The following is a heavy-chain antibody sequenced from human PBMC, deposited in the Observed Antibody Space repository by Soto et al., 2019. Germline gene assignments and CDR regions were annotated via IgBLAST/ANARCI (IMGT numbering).Heavy chain of an antibody. Sequence: LSLTCAASGFTFSSYAMTWVRQSPGQGLEWVSSISVGGANTYYADSVRGRFTISRDDSKNTLYLQMNSLRAEDTAVYYCAKDPAHWGQGTLVTVSS. CDR2: ISVGGANT. CDR1: GFTFSSYA. J-gene: IGHJ4*02. V-gene: IGHV3-23*01. CDR3: AKDPAH.